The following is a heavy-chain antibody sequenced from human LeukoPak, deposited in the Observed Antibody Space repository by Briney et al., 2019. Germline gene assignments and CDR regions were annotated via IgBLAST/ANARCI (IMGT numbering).Heavy chain of an antibody. Sequence: GGSLRLSCAASGFNFRSYWMHGVRQAAGKGMVWVSRINSDGSSTNYADSVKGRFTISRDNDKNTLYLSIKRRRVEEKDVYLVQRPKVVPASSDRFDPWGQGTLVTVSS. CDR3: QRPKVVPASSDRFDP. CDR2: INSDGSST. V-gene: IGHV3-74*01. CDR1: GFNFRSYW. D-gene: IGHD2-15*01. J-gene: IGHJ5*02.